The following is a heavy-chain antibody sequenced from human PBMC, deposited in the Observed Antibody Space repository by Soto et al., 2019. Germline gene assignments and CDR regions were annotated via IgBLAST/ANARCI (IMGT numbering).Heavy chain of an antibody. D-gene: IGHD1-7*01. Sequence: GGSLRLSCAASGFTFSSYWMHWVRQAPGKGLVWVSRINSDGSSTSYADSVKGRFTISRDNAKNTLYLQMNSLRAEDTAVYYCAREDWNYLGNYYYYMDVWGKGTTVTVSS. CDR1: GFTFSSYW. CDR2: INSDGSST. V-gene: IGHV3-74*01. J-gene: IGHJ6*03. CDR3: AREDWNYLGNYYYYMDV.